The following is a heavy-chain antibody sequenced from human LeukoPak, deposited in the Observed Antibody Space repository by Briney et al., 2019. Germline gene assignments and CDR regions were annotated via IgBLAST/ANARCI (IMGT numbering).Heavy chain of an antibody. CDR2: INHSGST. V-gene: IGHV4-34*01. CDR3: ARRPYYGSGSYFRRNWFDP. CDR1: GGPFSGYY. J-gene: IGHJ5*02. Sequence: SETLSLTYAVYGGPFSGYYWSWIRQPPGKGLEWIGEINHSGSTNYNPSLKSRVTISVDTSKNQFSLKLSSVTAADTAVYYCARRPYYGSGSYFRRNWFDPWGQGTLVTVSS. D-gene: IGHD3-10*01.